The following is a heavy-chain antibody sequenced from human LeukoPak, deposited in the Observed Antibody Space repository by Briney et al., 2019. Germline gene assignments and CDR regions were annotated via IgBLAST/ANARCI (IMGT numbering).Heavy chain of an antibody. CDR2: ISAYNGNT. CDR1: GYTFTSYG. D-gene: IGHD1-26*01. J-gene: IGHJ6*02. Sequence: ASVKVSCKASGYTFTSYGISWVRRAPGQGLEWMGWISAYNGNTNYAQKLQGRVTMTTDTSTSTAYMELRSLRSDDTAVYYCARTWPLYSGSSCGMDVWGQGTTVTVSS. V-gene: IGHV1-18*01. CDR3: ARTWPLYSGSSCGMDV.